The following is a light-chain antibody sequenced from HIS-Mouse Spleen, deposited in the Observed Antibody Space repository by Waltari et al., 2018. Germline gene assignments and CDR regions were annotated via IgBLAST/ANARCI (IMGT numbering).Light chain of an antibody. CDR3: YSTDSSGNHRV. Sequence: SYELTQPPSVSVSPGQTARITCSGDALPKKYAYWYQPKSGKAPVLVIYEDSKRPSGIPEGFYGSSSGTMATLTISGAQVEDEADYCCYSTDSSGNHRVFGGGTKLTVL. CDR1: ALPKKY. V-gene: IGLV3-10*01. CDR2: EDS. J-gene: IGLJ2*01.